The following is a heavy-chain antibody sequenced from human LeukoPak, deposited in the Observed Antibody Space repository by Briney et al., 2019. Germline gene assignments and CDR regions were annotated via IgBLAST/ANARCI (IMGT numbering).Heavy chain of an antibody. CDR1: GGTFSSYA. V-gene: IGHV1-69*05. Sequence: SVKVSCKASGGTFSSYAISWVRQAPGQGLEWMGGIIPIFGTANYAQKFQGRVTITTDESTSTAYMELSSLRSEDTAVYYCARSPPSDATSDYWGQGTLVTVSS. D-gene: IGHD2-15*01. CDR3: ARSPPSDATSDY. CDR2: IIPIFGTA. J-gene: IGHJ4*02.